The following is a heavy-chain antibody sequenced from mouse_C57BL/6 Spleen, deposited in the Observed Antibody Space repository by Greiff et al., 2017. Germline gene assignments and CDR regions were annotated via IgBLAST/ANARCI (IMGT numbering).Heavy chain of an antibody. V-gene: IGHV5-9*01. J-gene: IGHJ4*01. Sequence: EVMLVESGGGLVKPGGSLKLSCAASGFTFSSYTMSWVRQTPEKRLEWVATISGGGGNTYYPDSVKGRFTISRDNAKNTLYLQMSSLRSEDTALYYCARQRGSDYAHYYAMDYWGQGTSVTVSS. D-gene: IGHD2-4*01. CDR3: ARQRGSDYAHYYAMDY. CDR2: ISGGGGNT. CDR1: GFTFSSYT.